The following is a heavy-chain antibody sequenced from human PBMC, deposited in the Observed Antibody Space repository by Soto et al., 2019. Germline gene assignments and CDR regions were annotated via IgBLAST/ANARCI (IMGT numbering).Heavy chain of an antibody. CDR1: GGSISSYY. Sequence: QVQLQESGPGLVKPSETLSLTCTVSGGSISSYYWSWIRQPPGKGLEWIGYIYYSGSTNYNPSLKSRVTISVDTSKIQFSLKLSSLTAADTAVYYWARLDNVSATPSWFDPWGQGTLVTVSS. V-gene: IGHV4-59*08. CDR3: ARLDNVSATPSWFDP. CDR2: IYYSGST. D-gene: IGHD2-15*01. J-gene: IGHJ5*02.